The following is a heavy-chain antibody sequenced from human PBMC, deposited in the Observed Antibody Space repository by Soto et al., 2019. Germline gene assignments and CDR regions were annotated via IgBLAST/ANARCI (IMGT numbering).Heavy chain of an antibody. J-gene: IGHJ4*02. CDR3: AKDFGYYDSSGYPEG. Sequence: EVPLLESGGGLVQPGGSLRLSCAASGFTFSSYAMSWVRQAPGKGLEWFSAISGSGGSTYYADSVKGRFTISRDNSKNTLYLQMNGLRAEDTAVYYCAKDFGYYDSSGYPEGWGQGTLVTVSS. CDR1: GFTFSSYA. V-gene: IGHV3-23*01. CDR2: ISGSGGST. D-gene: IGHD3-22*01.